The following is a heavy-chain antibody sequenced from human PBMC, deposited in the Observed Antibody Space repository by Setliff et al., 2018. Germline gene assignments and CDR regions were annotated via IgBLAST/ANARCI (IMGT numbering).Heavy chain of an antibody. Sequence: GASVKVSCKASGYTFTNYGINWVRQAPGQRLEWVGWISAYNGNINYAQKFQGRVTMTTDTYTSTANMELRSLRSDDTAVYYCVRAPPTVVIPPGRAFFDPWGQGTLVTVSS. CDR3: VRAPPTVVIPPGRAFFDP. CDR1: GYTFTNYG. J-gene: IGHJ5*02. V-gene: IGHV1-18*01. D-gene: IGHD2-2*01. CDR2: ISAYNGNI.